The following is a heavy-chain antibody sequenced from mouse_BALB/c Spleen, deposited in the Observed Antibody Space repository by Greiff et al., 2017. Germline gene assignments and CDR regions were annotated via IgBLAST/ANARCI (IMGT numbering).Heavy chain of an antibody. D-gene: IGHD1-1*01. CDR1: GFTFSSYA. Sequence: EVKLVESGGGLVKPGGSLKLSCAASGFTFSSYAMSWVRQSPEKRLEWVAEISSGGSYTYYPDTVTGRFTISRDNAKNTLYLEMSSLRSEDTAMYYCARDRGYYGSSRAWFAYWGQGTLVTVSA. CDR2: ISSGGSYT. V-gene: IGHV5-9-4*01. CDR3: ARDRGYYGSSRAWFAY. J-gene: IGHJ3*01.